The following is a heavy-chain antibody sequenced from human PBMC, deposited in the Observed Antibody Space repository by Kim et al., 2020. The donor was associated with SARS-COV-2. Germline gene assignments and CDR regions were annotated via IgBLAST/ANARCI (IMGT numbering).Heavy chain of an antibody. CDR1: GGSISSSSYY. Sequence: SETLSLTCTVSGGSISSSSYYWGWIRQPPGKGLEWIGSIYYSGSTYYNPSLKSRVTISVDTSKNQFSLKLSSVPAADTAVYYCATGSMVVVPAAYAFAIWGQGTLVTVSA. CDR3: ATGSMVVVPAAYAFAI. V-gene: IGHV4-39*01. D-gene: IGHD2-2*01. J-gene: IGHJ3*02. CDR2: IYYSGST.